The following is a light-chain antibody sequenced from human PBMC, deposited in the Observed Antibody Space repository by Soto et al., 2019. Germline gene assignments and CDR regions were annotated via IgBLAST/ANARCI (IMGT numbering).Light chain of an antibody. J-gene: IGKJ1*01. CDR1: QSVSSSY. Sequence: EIVLTQSPGTLSLSPGERATLSCRSSQSVSSSYLAWYQQKPGQAPRLLIYAASSRAAGIPDRFSGSGSETDVTLTISRLEPEDFAVYYCQQYGHSPWTFGQGTKVEIK. CDR2: AAS. CDR3: QQYGHSPWT. V-gene: IGKV3-20*01.